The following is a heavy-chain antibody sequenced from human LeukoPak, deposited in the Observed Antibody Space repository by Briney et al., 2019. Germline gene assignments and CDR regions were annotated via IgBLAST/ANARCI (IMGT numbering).Heavy chain of an antibody. CDR1: GGSISSGGYY. CDR3: ARGIQLGYFDY. Sequence: TSSETLSLTCTVSGGSISSGGYYWSWLRQHPGKGLEWIGYIYYSGSTYYNPSLKSRVTISVDTSKNQFSLKLSSVTAADTAVYYCARGIQLGYFDYWGQGTLVTVSS. D-gene: IGHD5-18*01. J-gene: IGHJ4*02. CDR2: IYYSGST. V-gene: IGHV4-31*03.